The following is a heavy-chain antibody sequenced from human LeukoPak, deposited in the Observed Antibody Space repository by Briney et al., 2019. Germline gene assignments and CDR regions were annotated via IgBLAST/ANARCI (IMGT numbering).Heavy chain of an antibody. CDR3: ARTLGRLYSSRTHFDY. CDR2: ISAYNGNT. Sequence: GASVKVSCKASGYTFTSYGISWVRQAPGQGLEWMGWISAYNGNTNYAQKLQGRVTMTTDTSTSAAYMELRSLRSDDTAVYYCARTLGRLYSSRTHFDYWGQGTLVTVSS. CDR1: GYTFTSYG. D-gene: IGHD6-13*01. V-gene: IGHV1-18*01. J-gene: IGHJ4*02.